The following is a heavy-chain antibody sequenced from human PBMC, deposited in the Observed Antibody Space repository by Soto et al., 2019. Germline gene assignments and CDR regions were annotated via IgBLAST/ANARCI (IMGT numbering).Heavy chain of an antibody. V-gene: IGHV4-30-2*06. CDR1: GGSISSGAYS. CDR2: MYQSGST. CDR3: ARDNSGYSDSDCYLSGWFDP. J-gene: IGHJ5*02. D-gene: IGHD5-18*01. Sequence: QLQLRESGAGLVKPSETLSLTCTVSGGSISSGAYSWAWIRQSPGRGLEWLGFMYQSGSTYYSPSLGSRVTISIDRSKNQMSLSLRSVSAADTAVYFCARDNSGYSDSDCYLSGWFDPWGQGTLVTVSS.